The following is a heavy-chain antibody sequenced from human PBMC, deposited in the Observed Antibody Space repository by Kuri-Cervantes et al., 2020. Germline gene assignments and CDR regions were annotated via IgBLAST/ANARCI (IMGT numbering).Heavy chain of an antibody. Sequence: ASVKVSCKASGFTFTNYDINWVRQAPGQGLEWMGWMNPNSGNTGYAQKFQGRVTMTRDTSISTAYMELSSLRSEDTAIYYCVRAVSTSCHIWANWFDPWGQGTLVTVSS. V-gene: IGHV1-8*02. D-gene: IGHD2-2*01. CDR3: VRAVSTSCHIWANWFDP. CDR2: MNPNSGNT. J-gene: IGHJ5*02. CDR1: GFTFTNYD.